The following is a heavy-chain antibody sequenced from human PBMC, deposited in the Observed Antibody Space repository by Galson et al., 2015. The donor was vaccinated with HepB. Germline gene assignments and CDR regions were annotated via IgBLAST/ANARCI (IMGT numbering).Heavy chain of an antibody. J-gene: IGHJ4*02. D-gene: IGHD6-19*01. CDR1: GYTFTGYY. CDR3: ARDVIAVAGSCFDY. CDR2: INPNSGGT. Sequence: SVKVSCKASGYTFTGYYMHWVRQAPGRGLEWMGWINPNSGGTNYAQKFQGRVTMTRDTSISTAYMELSRLTSDDTAFYYCARDVIAVAGSCFDYWGQGTLVTVSS. V-gene: IGHV1-2*02.